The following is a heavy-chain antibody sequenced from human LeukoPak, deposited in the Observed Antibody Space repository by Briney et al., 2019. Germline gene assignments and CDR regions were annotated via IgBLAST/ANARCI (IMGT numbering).Heavy chain of an antibody. CDR1: GGSISSGGYS. J-gene: IGHJ5*02. CDR3: AGPTGGWFDP. Sequence: PSETLSLTCAVSGGSISSGGYSWSWIRQPPGKGLEWIGYIYHSGSTYYNPSLKSRVTISVDRSKNQFSLKLSSVTAADTAVYYCAGPTGGWFDPWGQGTLVTVSS. CDR2: IYHSGST. D-gene: IGHD7-27*01. V-gene: IGHV4-30-2*01.